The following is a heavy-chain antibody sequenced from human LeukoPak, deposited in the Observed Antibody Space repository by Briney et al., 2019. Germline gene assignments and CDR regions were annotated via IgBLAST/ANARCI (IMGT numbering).Heavy chain of an antibody. Sequence: GGSLRLSCASSGFTFRNAWMSWVRQAPGKGLEWVGRIKSKTDGGTTDYAAPVKGRFTISRDDSKNTLYLQMNSLRAEDTAVYYCVKEIYGDYYFDYWGQGTLVTVSS. J-gene: IGHJ4*02. CDR3: VKEIYGDYYFDY. CDR2: IKSKTDGGTT. CDR1: GFTFRNAW. V-gene: IGHV3-15*01. D-gene: IGHD4-17*01.